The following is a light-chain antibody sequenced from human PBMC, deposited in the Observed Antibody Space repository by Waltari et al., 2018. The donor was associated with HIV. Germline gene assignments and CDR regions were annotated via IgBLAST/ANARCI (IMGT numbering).Light chain of an antibody. CDR1: NPNIGAASA. V-gene: IGLV1-40*01. CDR2: GNN. J-gene: IGLJ2*01. CDR3: QSYDSSLSGSV. Sequence: QSVLTQPPSVSGAPGQRVTISCTGTNPNIGAASAVHWFQQLPGTAPKLVNYGNNNRPSGVPDRFSGSKSGTSASLAISGLQAEDEADYYCQSYDSSLSGSVFGGGTKLTVL.